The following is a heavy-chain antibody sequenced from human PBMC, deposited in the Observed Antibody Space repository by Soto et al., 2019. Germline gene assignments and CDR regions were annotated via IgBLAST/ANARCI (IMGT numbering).Heavy chain of an antibody. V-gene: IGHV1-8*01. CDR1: GYTFTNYD. Sequence: QVQLVQSGAEVKKPGASVKVSCKASGYTFTNYDINWVRQAPGQGFEWMGWMDPKSGNTDYAQKFQGRVTITRNTSISTAYLEVSSLSSEDTAVYFCARGRGWRDYWGQGTLVTVSS. J-gene: IGHJ4*02. CDR2: MDPKSGNT. CDR3: ARGRGWRDY. D-gene: IGHD2-15*01.